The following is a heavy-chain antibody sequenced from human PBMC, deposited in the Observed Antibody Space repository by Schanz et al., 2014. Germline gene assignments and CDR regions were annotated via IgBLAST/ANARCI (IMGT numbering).Heavy chain of an antibody. CDR3: ARLDSSSWYPRY. D-gene: IGHD6-13*01. CDR2: VSHDGFTK. J-gene: IGHJ4*02. V-gene: IGHV3-30*04. CDR1: GFSFSGFA. Sequence: QVQLEESGGGVVQPGGSLRLSCVASGFSFSGFAVHWVRQAPGKGLEWVSIVSHDGFTKHYADSVRGRFTLSRDNSKNTVYLQMNSLRAEDTAVYYCARLDSSSWYPRYWGQGTLVTVSS.